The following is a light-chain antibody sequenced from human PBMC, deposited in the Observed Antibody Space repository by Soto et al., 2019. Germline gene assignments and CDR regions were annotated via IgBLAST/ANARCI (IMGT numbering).Light chain of an antibody. V-gene: IGLV1-40*01. CDR3: QSFDTSLSGRV. CDR2: DNT. Sequence: QSVLTQPPSVSGAPGQGITISCTGSSSNIGADSDVHWYQQLPGTAPKLLIYDNTNRPSGVPDRFSGSKSGTSASLAITGLQTEDEADYYCQSFDTSLSGRVFGGGTKLTVL. CDR1: SSNIGADSD. J-gene: IGLJ3*02.